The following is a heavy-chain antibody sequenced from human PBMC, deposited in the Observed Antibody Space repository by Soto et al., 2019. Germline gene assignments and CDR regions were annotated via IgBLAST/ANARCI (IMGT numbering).Heavy chain of an antibody. CDR1: GGSISSSSYY. CDR2: IYYSGST. D-gene: IGHD6-19*01. Sequence: PSETLSLTCTVSGGSISSSSYYWGWIRQPPGKGLEWIGSIYYSGSTYYNPSLKSRVTISVDTSKDQFSLNLSSVTAADTAVYYCARQPLRGGYSSGWFYYYYGMDVWGQGTTVTVSS. V-gene: IGHV4-39*01. J-gene: IGHJ6*02. CDR3: ARQPLRGGYSSGWFYYYYGMDV.